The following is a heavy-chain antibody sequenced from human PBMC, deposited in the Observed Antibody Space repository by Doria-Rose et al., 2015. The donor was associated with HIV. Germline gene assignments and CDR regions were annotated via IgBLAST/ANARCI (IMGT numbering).Heavy chain of an antibody. Sequence: QVTLKESGPVLVKPTETLTLTCTVSGVSLSSPGMGVSWIRQPPGKALEWLANIFSDDERAYKTSLKCRLTNSRATSKSQVVLTMTDMDPVDTATYYCARIKSSRWYHKYYFDFWGQGTLVIVSA. J-gene: IGHJ4*02. V-gene: IGHV2-26*01. CDR3: ARIKSSRWYHKYYFDF. D-gene: IGHD6-13*01. CDR1: GVSLSSPGMG. CDR2: IFSDDER.